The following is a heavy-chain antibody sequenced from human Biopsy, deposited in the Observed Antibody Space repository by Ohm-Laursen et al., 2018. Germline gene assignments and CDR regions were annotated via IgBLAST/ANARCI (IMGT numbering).Heavy chain of an antibody. CDR2: INCKTGAT. D-gene: IGHD2-8*01. Sequence: PSVSVSCEASSYTLTGYNIRWMRHAPGQGLDRQGYINCKTGATNYAQKFQGTVTMTRDTSISTAYLALGSLRSADTAIYYCARDPLNGHKHFDYWGQGSLVTVSS. CDR3: ARDPLNGHKHFDY. CDR1: SYTLTGYN. V-gene: IGHV1-2*02. J-gene: IGHJ4*02.